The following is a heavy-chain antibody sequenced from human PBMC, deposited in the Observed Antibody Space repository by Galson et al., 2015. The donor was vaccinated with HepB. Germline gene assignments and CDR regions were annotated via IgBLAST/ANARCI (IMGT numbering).Heavy chain of an antibody. CDR1: GFTLSDYP. CDR3: AKERQWLANYYYYGIDV. CDR2: ISYDGSNK. V-gene: IGHV3-30*04. D-gene: IGHD6-19*01. Sequence: SLRLSCAASGFTLSDYPMHWVRQAPGKGLEWVAVISYDGSNKYYADSVKGRFTVSKDKSNKKVDLQMNSLRPEDTAVYYCAKERQWLANYYYYGIDVWGQGTTVTVSS. J-gene: IGHJ6*02.